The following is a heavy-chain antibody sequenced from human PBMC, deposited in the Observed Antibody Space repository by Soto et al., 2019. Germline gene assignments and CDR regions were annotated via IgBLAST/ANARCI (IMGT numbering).Heavy chain of an antibody. D-gene: IGHD5-18*01. J-gene: IGHJ4*02. V-gene: IGHV3-23*01. CDR2: ISGTGDGA. CDR1: VFTLRSFA. Sequence: PGGSLRLAGAGSVFTLRSFALNWVLQAPGTGLEGVAAISGTGDGADYSDSVKGRFTVSRDNFKTTLYLQMNRLRAEDTAVYYCAGLGYSSQDFWGQGTLVTVYS. CDR3: AGLGYSSQDF.